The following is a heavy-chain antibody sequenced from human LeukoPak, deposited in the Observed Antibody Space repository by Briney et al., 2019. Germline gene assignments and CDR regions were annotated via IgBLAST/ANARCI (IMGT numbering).Heavy chain of an antibody. V-gene: IGHV1-2*02. CDR3: ARGVVAAAFYYYMDV. CDR1: GYTFTGYY. Sequence: ASVKVSCKPSGYTFTGYYMHWVRQAPGQGLEWMGWINPSSGGTNYPQKFQGRVTMTRDTSLSTAYMELSGLRSDDTAVYYCARGVVAAAFYYYMDVWDKGTTVTVSS. J-gene: IGHJ6*03. CDR2: INPSSGGT. D-gene: IGHD2-15*01.